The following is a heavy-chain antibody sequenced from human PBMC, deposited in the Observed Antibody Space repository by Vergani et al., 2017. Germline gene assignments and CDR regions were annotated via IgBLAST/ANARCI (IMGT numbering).Heavy chain of an antibody. J-gene: IGHJ3*02. CDR3: ARNPSSNDYGDCGDAFDI. CDR2: IIPIFGTA. CDR1: GGTFSSYA. V-gene: IGHV1-69*01. D-gene: IGHD4-17*01. Sequence: QVQLVQSGAEVKKPGSSVKVSSKASGGTFSSYAISWVRQAPGQGVEWMGGIIPIFGTANYAQKFQGRVTITADESTSTAYMELSSLRSDDTAVYYCARNPSSNDYGDCGDAFDIWGQGTMVTVSS.